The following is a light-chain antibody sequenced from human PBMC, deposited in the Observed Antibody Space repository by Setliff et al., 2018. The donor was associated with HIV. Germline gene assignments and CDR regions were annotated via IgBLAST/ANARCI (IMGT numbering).Light chain of an antibody. J-gene: IGLJ1*01. Sequence: QSALTQPASVSGSPGQSITISCTGTISDVGGFNYVSWYQQHPGKAPKLMIYEVSNRPSWISNRFSGSKSANTASLTISGLQAEDEADYYCSSYTSSSTPYVFGTGTKV. V-gene: IGLV2-14*01. CDR3: SSYTSSSTPYV. CDR2: EVS. CDR1: ISDVGGFNY.